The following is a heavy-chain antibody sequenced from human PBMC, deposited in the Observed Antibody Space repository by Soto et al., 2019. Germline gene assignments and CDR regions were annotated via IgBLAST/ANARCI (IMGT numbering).Heavy chain of an antibody. CDR2: IGTAGDT. D-gene: IGHD6-13*01. J-gene: IGHJ6*03. CDR1: GFTFSSYD. V-gene: IGHV3-13*01. CDR3: ARATGGSSWFPRGSRGYYMDV. Sequence: GGSLRLSCAASGFTFSSYDMHWVRQATGKGLEWVSAIGTAGDTYYPGSVKGRFTISRENAKNSLYLQMNSLRAGDTAVYYCARATGGSSWFPRGSRGYYMDVWGKGTTVTVSS.